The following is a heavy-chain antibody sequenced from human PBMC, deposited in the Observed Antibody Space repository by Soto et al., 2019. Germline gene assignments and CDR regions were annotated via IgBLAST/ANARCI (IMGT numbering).Heavy chain of an antibody. CDR1: GGSFTSNNW. Sequence: SETLSFTCAVSGGSFTSNNWWTWVRQPPGQGLEWIGEIYRAGSTNYNPSLKSRVTISLDKSENQFSLKVTSLTAADTAVYYCASRDPGTSVDYWGQGTLGTVSS. V-gene: IGHV4-4*02. D-gene: IGHD1-7*01. J-gene: IGHJ4*02. CDR3: ASRDPGTSVDY. CDR2: IYRAGST.